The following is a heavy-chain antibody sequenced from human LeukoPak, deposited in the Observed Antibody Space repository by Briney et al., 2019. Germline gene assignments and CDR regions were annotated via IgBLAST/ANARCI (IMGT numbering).Heavy chain of an antibody. CDR3: GGAFPPLRTAAAGDY. D-gene: IGHD5-18*01. J-gene: IGHJ4*02. CDR1: GFTFSDCD. Sequence: GGSLRLSCTASGFTFSDCDMNWFRQAPGKGLEWVSSISYRTSHIYYADSVKGRFTISRDNAKNSLYLQMDSLRAEDTAVYCWGGAFPPLRTAAAGDYWGQGTLVTVSS. CDR2: ISYRTSHI. V-gene: IGHV3-21*01.